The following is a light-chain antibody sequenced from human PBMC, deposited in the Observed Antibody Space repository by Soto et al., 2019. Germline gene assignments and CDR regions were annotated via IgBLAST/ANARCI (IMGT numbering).Light chain of an antibody. CDR3: QQSYSSPPT. J-gene: IGKJ1*01. CDR1: QSISSY. Sequence: DIQMTQSPSSLSASVGDRVTITCRASQSISSYLNWYQQKPGKAPKLLIFAASSLQSGVPSRFSGSRSGPDSTLTISSLQPEDFATYYCQQSYSSPPTFGQGTKV. V-gene: IGKV1-39*01. CDR2: AAS.